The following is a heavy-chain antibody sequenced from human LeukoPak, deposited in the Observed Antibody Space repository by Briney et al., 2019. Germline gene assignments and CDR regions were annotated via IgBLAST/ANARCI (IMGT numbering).Heavy chain of an antibody. D-gene: IGHD2-15*01. Sequence: GGSLRLSCAASGFTFSSYAMHWVRQAPGKGLEWVALISYDGSNKYYADSVKGRFTISRDNSKNTLYLQMNSLRPEDTAVYYCARGGRLLVAATGYWGQGTLVTVSS. CDR3: ARGGRLLVAATGY. CDR1: GFTFSSYA. CDR2: ISYDGSNK. V-gene: IGHV3-30-3*01. J-gene: IGHJ4*02.